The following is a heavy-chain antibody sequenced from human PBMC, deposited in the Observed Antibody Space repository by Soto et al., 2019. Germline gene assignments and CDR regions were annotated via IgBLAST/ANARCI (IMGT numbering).Heavy chain of an antibody. CDR3: ARDRSIPVYYYGMDV. CDR2: ISSSSSYT. Sequence: GGSLRLSCAASGFTFSDYYMSWIRQAPGKGLEWVSYISSSSSYTNYADSVKGRFTISRDNAKNSLYLQMNSLRAEDTAVYYCARDRSIPVYYYGMDVWGQGTTVTVSS. V-gene: IGHV3-11*06. J-gene: IGHJ6*02. D-gene: IGHD6-6*01. CDR1: GFTFSDYY.